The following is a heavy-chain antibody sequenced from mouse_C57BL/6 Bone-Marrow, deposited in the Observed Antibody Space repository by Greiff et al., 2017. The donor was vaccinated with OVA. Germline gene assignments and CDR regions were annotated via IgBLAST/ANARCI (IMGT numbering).Heavy chain of an antibody. Sequence: VKLQQSGAELARPGASVTLSCKASGYTFTSYGISWVKQRTGQGLEWIGEIYPRSGNTYYNEKFKGKATLTADKSSSTAYMELRSLTSEDSAVYFCAREKPRGAYWGQGTLVTVSA. CDR2: IYPRSGNT. V-gene: IGHV1-81*01. CDR3: AREKPRGAY. CDR1: GYTFTSYG. J-gene: IGHJ3*01.